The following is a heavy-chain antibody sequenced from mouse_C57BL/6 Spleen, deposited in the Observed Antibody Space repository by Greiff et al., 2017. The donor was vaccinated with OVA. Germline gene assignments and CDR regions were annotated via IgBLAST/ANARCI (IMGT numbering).Heavy chain of an antibody. J-gene: IGHJ4*01. D-gene: IGHD1-1*01. Sequence: QVQLQQPGAELVKPGASVKLSCKASGYTFTSYWMDWVKQRPGRGLEWIGRIDPNSGGTKYNEKFKSKATLTVDKPSSTAYMQLSSLTSEDSAVYYCASFDATVVAKGDYAMDYWGQGTSVTVSS. CDR3: ASFDATVVAKGDYAMDY. CDR1: GYTFTSYW. V-gene: IGHV1-72*01. CDR2: IDPNSGGT.